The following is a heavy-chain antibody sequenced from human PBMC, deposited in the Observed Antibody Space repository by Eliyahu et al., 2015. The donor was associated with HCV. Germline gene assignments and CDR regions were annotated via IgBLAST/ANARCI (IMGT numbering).Heavy chain of an antibody. CDR2: IYYSGKT. V-gene: IGHV4-39*01. Sequence: QLQLQESGPGLVKPSETLSLTCTVSGGSIXSXSYYWGWXXQPPGKGLEWIGSIYYSGKTYYNPSLKSRVTISVDTTKNQFSLKLRSVTAADTAVYYCARQSTVDIVVVVAAMTFGSAFDIWGQGTMVTVSS. CDR3: ARQSTVDIVVVVAAMTFGSAFDI. CDR1: GGSIXSXSYY. D-gene: IGHD2-2*03. J-gene: IGHJ3*02.